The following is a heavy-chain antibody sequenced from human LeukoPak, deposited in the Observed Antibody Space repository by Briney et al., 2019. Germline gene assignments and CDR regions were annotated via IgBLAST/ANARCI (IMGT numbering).Heavy chain of an antibody. D-gene: IGHD2-21*02. J-gene: IGHJ5*02. Sequence: SQTLSLTCAVSGGSISSSGYSWSWIRQPPGKGLEWIGYIHHTGSTYYNPSLKSRVTISVDRSKNQFSLKLSSVTAADTAIYFCARTPTYCGGDCYYFDPWGQGTLVTVS. CDR3: ARTPTYCGGDCYYFDP. V-gene: IGHV4-30-2*01. CDR2: IHHTGST. CDR1: GGSISSSGYS.